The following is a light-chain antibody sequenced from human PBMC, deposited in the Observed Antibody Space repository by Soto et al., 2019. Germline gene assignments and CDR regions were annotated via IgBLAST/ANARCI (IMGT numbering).Light chain of an antibody. CDR2: TAF. CDR1: QTISTS. CDR3: QQAHRFPLT. J-gene: IGKJ5*01. V-gene: IGKV1-12*01. Sequence: DIPMTQSPSSVSASVGDRVTITCRASQTISTSLAWYQQKPGIAPKLLIYTAFILQSGVPSRFSGSASGTDFTLTISSLQPEDSATYYCQQAHRFPLTFGQGTRLDIK.